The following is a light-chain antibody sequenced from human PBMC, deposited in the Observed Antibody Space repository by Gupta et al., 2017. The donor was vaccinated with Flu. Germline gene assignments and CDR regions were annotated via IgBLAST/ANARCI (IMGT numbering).Light chain of an antibody. Sequence: GERATLSCRASQSVSSKLAWYQQKPGQVPRLLIYGASTRATGIPARFTGSGSGTEFTLTLSSLQSEDVAVDYCQQYNAWPLTFGGGSKVEL. CDR2: GAS. J-gene: IGKJ4*01. CDR3: QQYNAWPLT. CDR1: QSVSSK. V-gene: IGKV3-15*01.